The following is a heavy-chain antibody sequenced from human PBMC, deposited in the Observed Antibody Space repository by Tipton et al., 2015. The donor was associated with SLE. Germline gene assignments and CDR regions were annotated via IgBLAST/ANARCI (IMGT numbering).Heavy chain of an antibody. V-gene: IGHV1-18*04. CDR2: ISVYNGNT. CDR1: GYTFTSFG. CDR3: AREADYFTTGVCHLDY. Sequence: QLVQSGAEVKKPGASVKVSCKASGYTFTSFGISWVRQAPGQGLEWMGWISVYNGNTNFAQKFQGRVTITADESTSTAYMELSSLKSEDTAVYFCAREADYFTTGVCHLDYWGQGTLVTVSS. D-gene: IGHD2-8*01. J-gene: IGHJ4*02.